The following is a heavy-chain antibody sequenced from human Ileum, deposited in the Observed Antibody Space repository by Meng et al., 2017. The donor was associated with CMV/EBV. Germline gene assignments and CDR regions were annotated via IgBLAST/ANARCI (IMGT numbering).Heavy chain of an antibody. CDR3: AREESTVNQFEY. Sequence: QAYWPRSGPGLGKPSASLSPTGAFSGGSISTYHWTWVRQPAGKGLEWIGRINAGGSTNDNPSLKSRVTMSVDTSKNQFSLKVTSVTAADTAVYYCAREESTVNQFEYWGQGTLVTVSS. D-gene: IGHD4-17*01. J-gene: IGHJ4*02. CDR1: GGSISTYH. V-gene: IGHV4-4*07. CDR2: INAGGST.